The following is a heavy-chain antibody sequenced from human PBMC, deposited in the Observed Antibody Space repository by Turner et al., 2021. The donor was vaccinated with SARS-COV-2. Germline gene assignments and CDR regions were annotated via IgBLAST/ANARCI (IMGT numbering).Heavy chain of an antibody. J-gene: IGHJ2*01. D-gene: IGHD3-22*01. CDR2: IYYRGST. V-gene: IGHV4-39*01. Sequence: QLQLQESVPGLVKPSETLSLTCTVSGGSISSSSYSWGWIRQPPGKGLEWIGSIYYRGSTYYNPSLKSRVTISVDTSKNQFYRKLSSVTAADTAVYYCATPSVSYDSSGYFHFDLWGRGTLVTVSS. CDR3: ATPSVSYDSSGYFHFDL. CDR1: GGSISSSSYS.